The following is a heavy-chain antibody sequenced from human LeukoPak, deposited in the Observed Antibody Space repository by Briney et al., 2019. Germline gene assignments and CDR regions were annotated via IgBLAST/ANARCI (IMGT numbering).Heavy chain of an antibody. CDR1: GYTFTSYD. Sequence: GASVKVSCKASGYTFTSYDINWVRQATGQGLEWMGGIIPIFGTANYAQKFQGRVTITADKSTSTAYMELSSLRSEDTAVYYCARARIAAAGSFDYWGQGTLVTVSS. D-gene: IGHD6-13*01. CDR3: ARARIAAAGSFDY. J-gene: IGHJ4*02. V-gene: IGHV1-69*06. CDR2: IIPIFGTA.